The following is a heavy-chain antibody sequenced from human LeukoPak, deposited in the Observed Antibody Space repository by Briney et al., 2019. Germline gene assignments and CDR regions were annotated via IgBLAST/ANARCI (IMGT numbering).Heavy chain of an antibody. D-gene: IGHD3-22*01. CDR3: ARAYDSSGYYYVLRYYYYYYMDV. Sequence: GGSLRLSCAASGFTFSSYEMNWVRQAPGKGLEWVSYISSSGSTIYYADSVKGRFTISRDNAKNSLYLQMNSLRAEDTAVYYCARAYDSSGYYYVLRYYYYYYMDVWGKGTTVTISS. CDR2: ISSSGSTI. V-gene: IGHV3-48*03. CDR1: GFTFSSYE. J-gene: IGHJ6*03.